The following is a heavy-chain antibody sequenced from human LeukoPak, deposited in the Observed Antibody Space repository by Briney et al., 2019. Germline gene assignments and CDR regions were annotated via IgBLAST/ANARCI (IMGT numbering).Heavy chain of an antibody. CDR3: ARDNNYRGSGSHLYYFDN. J-gene: IGHJ4*02. Sequence: PGGSLRLSCAASGFTFSSYALHWVRQAPGKGLEWVAVISYDGSNKYYADSVKGRFTISRDNTKNTLYLEMNSLRAEDTAVYFCARDNNYRGSGSHLYYFDNWGQGTLVTVSS. D-gene: IGHD3-10*01. CDR2: ISYDGSNK. V-gene: IGHV3-30-3*01. CDR1: GFTFSSYA.